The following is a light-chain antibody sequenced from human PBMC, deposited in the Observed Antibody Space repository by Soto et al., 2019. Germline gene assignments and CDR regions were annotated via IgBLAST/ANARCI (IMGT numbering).Light chain of an antibody. CDR2: ANH. V-gene: IGLV1-47*02. J-gene: IGLJ2*01. CDR1: SSNIGTHY. CDR3: AVWDDSLNGPGML. Sequence: QSVVIQPPSLSGTPGQRITISCSGSSSNIGTHYVYWYQQVSGSAPKVVIHANHQRPSGVPDRFSGSKSGTSATLAISGLQSEDEAEYYCAVWDDSLNGPGMLFGGGTKVTVL.